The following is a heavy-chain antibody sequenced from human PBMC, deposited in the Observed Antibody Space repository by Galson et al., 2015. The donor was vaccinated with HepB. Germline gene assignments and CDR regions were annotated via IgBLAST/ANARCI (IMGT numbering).Heavy chain of an antibody. D-gene: IGHD3-16*02. CDR2: INTNTGNP. J-gene: IGHJ4*02. Sequence: SVKVSCKASEYTFTNYAMNWVRQAPGQGLEWMGWINTNTGNPTYAQGFTGRFVFSLDTSVSTAYLQISSLKGEDTAVYYCARGGGRVWGSYRTTSPFDYWGQGTLVTVSS. CDR3: ARGGGRVWGSYRTTSPFDY. V-gene: IGHV7-4-1*02. CDR1: EYTFTNYA.